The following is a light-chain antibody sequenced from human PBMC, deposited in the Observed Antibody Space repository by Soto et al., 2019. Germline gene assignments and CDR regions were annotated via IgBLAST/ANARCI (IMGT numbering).Light chain of an antibody. Sequence: QSVLAQPASVSGSPGQSITISCTGTSSDVGSYNLVSWYQQHPGKAPKLLIFESSKRPSGVSNRFSGSKSGNTASLTISGLQAEDEADYYCCSYAGAKTFFGNGTKVTVL. CDR3: CSYAGAKTF. V-gene: IGLV2-23*01. J-gene: IGLJ1*01. CDR2: ESS. CDR1: SSDVGSYNL.